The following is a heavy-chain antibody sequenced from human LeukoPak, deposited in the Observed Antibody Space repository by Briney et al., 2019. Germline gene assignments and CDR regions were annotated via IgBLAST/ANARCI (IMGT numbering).Heavy chain of an antibody. V-gene: IGHV3-23*01. Sequence: GGSLRLSCAASGFTFSNHGMSWVRQAPGKGLEWVSTISAGGGSTYYADSVTGRFTISRDNSKNTLYLQMNSLRAEDTAVYYCAKHTYYYGSGTHLDYWGQGTLVTVSS. J-gene: IGHJ4*02. CDR2: ISAGGGST. D-gene: IGHD3-10*01. CDR3: AKHTYYYGSGTHLDY. CDR1: GFTFSNHG.